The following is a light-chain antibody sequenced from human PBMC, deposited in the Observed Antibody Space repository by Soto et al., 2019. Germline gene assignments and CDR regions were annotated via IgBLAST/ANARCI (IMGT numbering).Light chain of an antibody. Sequence: QSALTQPPSASGSPGQSVTISCTGTSSDVGGYNFVSWYQQLPGKAPKLMIYEVSERPSGVPDRFSGSKSGNTASLTVSGLQAEDEADYYCSSYAGSNIVVFGGGTQLTVL. V-gene: IGLV2-8*01. CDR2: EVS. CDR3: SSYAGSNIVV. J-gene: IGLJ2*01. CDR1: SSDVGGYNF.